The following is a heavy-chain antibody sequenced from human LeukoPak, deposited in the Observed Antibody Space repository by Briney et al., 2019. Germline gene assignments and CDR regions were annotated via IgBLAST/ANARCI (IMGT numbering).Heavy chain of an antibody. J-gene: IGHJ6*02. CDR1: GASISSYY. CDR3: ARAKSDSGGYYYNYYGMDV. CDR2: IYYSGST. D-gene: IGHD3-22*01. V-gene: IGHV4-59*12. Sequence: PSETLSLTCNVSGASISSYYCNWRRQSPGKGLEWIGFIYYSGSTNYNPSLKSRVTISIDTSKNHFSLKLSSVSAADTAVYYCARAKSDSGGYYYNYYGMDVWGQGTTVTVSS.